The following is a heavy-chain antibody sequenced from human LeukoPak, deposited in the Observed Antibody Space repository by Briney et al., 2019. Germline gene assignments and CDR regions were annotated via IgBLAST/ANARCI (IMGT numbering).Heavy chain of an antibody. V-gene: IGHV5-51*01. J-gene: IGHJ5*01. CDR2: IYPGDSDT. CDR1: GYSFSNYW. D-gene: IGHD6-25*01. Sequence: GESLKISCKGSGYSFSNYWITWVRQMPGKGLEWMGIIYPGDSDTKYSRSFQGQVIISADKSTTTAYLQWSSLKASDTAMYYCARRQAAAVNWFDSWGQGTLVTVSS. CDR3: ARRQAAAVNWFDS.